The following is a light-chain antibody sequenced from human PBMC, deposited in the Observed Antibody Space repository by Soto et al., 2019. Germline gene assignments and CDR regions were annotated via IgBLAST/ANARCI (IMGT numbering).Light chain of an antibody. V-gene: IGKV3-20*01. CDR3: KPYGSLTRT. J-gene: IGKJ1*01. CDR2: GAS. CDR1: QSFDSKF. Sequence: EIVLTQSPATLSLSPGQRATLSCRASQSFDSKFLAWYQQKPGQAPRLLIYGASTRATDIPDRLSGSGSGTDLTLTISRLEPEDFAVYYCKPYGSLTRTFGKGTRVEIK.